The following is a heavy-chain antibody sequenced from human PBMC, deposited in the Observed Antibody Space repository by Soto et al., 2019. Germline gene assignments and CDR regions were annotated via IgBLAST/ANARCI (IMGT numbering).Heavy chain of an antibody. J-gene: IGHJ3*02. CDR2: IIPILGIA. CDR1: GGTFSSYT. D-gene: IGHD2-15*01. CDR3: ASIGCSGGSCYSRRAVDAFDI. Sequence: QVQLVQSGAEVKKPGSSVKVSCKASGGTFSSYTISWVRQAPGQGLEWMGRIIPILGIANYAQKFQGRVTITADKSRSTAYMELSSLRSEDTAVYYCASIGCSGGSCYSRRAVDAFDIWGQGTMVTVSS. V-gene: IGHV1-69*02.